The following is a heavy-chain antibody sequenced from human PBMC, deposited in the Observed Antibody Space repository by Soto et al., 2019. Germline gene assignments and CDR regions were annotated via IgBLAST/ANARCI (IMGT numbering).Heavy chain of an antibody. D-gene: IGHD1-26*01. CDR2: ISDDGSDK. V-gene: IGHV3-30*18. J-gene: IGHJ4*02. CDR1: GFTFSNYG. Sequence: PGGSLRLSCVASGFTFSNYGMHWVRQAPGKGLEGVAVISDDGSDKYYADSVQGRFTISRDDSKNTLFLQMSSLRAEDTALHYCAKDPPSGRYPSLWGQGTLVTVSS. CDR3: AKDPPSGRYPSL.